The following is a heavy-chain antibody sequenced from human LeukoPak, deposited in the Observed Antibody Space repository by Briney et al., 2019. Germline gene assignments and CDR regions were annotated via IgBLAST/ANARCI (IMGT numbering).Heavy chain of an antibody. CDR2: ISAYHGNT. J-gene: IGHJ6*03. CDR3: ARDGYGDFEDYYHYYKDV. V-gene: IGHV1-18*01. D-gene: IGHD4-17*01. Sequence: ASVKVSCKASGYTFTIYGFSWVRQAPGQGLEWMGWISAYHGNTNYAQKLQGRVTMTTDTSTSTAYMELRSLRSDDTAVYYCARDGYGDFEDYYHYYKDVWGKGTTVTVSS. CDR1: GYTFTIYG.